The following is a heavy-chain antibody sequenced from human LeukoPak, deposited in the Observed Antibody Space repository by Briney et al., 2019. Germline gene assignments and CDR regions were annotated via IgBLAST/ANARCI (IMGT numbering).Heavy chain of an antibody. CDR3: ARLVRRLQRRNIGRDSDYATGYYLDS. V-gene: IGHV1-8*01. J-gene: IGHJ4*02. D-gene: IGHD5-12*01. CDR2: LNPNSGNT. CDR1: GYTFTSYG. Sequence: ASVTLSCKASGYTFTSYGINWVRQATGQGLGWMGLLNPNSGNTGYAQKFQGRVTMARNTSISTDYMELSSLRSEDTAVYYCARLVRRLQRRNIGRDSDYATGYYLDSWGQGTLVSVSS.